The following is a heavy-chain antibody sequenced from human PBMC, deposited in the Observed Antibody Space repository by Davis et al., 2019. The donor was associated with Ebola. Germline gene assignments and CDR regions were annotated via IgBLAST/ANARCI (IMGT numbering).Heavy chain of an antibody. D-gene: IGHD5-24*01. CDR1: GFTVSSNH. V-gene: IGHV3-53*01. Sequence: GESLKISCAASGFTVSSNHMSWVRQAPGKGLEWVSVIYDQSTAYADSVRGRFIISRDKSKNTVYLQMISLRAEDTATYYCARGDGYNYFDSWGQGTLVTVSS. J-gene: IGHJ4*02. CDR3: ARGDGYNYFDS. CDR2: IYDQST.